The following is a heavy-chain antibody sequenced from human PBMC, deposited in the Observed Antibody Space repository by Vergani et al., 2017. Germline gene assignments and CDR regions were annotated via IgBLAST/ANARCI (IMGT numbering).Heavy chain of an antibody. CDR3: AREEYSSGWSVNAFDI. V-gene: IGHV3-11*06. CDR1: GFTFSDYY. D-gene: IGHD6-13*01. J-gene: IGHJ3*02. Sequence: QVQLVESGGGLVKPGGSLRLSCAASGFTFSDYYMSWIRPAPGKGLEWVSYISSSSSYTNYADSVKGRFTISRDNARNSLYLQMNSLRAEDTAVYYCAREEYSSGWSVNAFDIWGQGTMVTVSS. CDR2: ISSSSSYT.